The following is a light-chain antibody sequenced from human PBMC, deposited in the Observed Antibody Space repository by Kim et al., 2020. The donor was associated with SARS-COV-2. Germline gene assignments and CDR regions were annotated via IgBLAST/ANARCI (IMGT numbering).Light chain of an antibody. CDR2: GAS. CDR1: MCVSTSY. CDR3: QQYGSSPLT. V-gene: IGKV3-20*01. J-gene: IGKJ4*01. Sequence: SPGESTPPPCRASMCVSTSYLAWYQQKPGQAPRLLIYGASSRATGIPDRFSGSGSGTDFTFSISRLEPEDFAVYYCQQYGSSPLTFGGGTKVDIK.